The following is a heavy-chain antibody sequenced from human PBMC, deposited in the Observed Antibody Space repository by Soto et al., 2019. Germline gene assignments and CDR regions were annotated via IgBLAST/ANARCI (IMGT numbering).Heavy chain of an antibody. V-gene: IGHV3-30*18. CDR1: GFTFSSYG. J-gene: IGHJ4*02. D-gene: IGHD4-17*01. Sequence: QVQLVESGGGVVKRGRSLRLSCAASGFTFSSYGMHWVRQAPGKGLEWVAVISYDGSNKYYADSVKGRFTISRDNSKNTLYLQMNSLRAEDTAVYYCAKRGTVTTFDYWGQGTLVTVSS. CDR3: AKRGTVTTFDY. CDR2: ISYDGSNK.